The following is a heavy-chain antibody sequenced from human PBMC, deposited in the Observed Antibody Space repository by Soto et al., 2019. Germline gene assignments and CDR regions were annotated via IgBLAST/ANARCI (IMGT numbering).Heavy chain of an antibody. CDR3: ARDRVGCSGGSCYPNTFDY. V-gene: IGHV1-46*03. Sequence: ASVTVSCKASGYTFTSYYMHWVRQAPGQGFEWMGIINPSGGSTSYAQKFQGRVTMTRDASTSTVYMELSSLRSEDTAVYYCARDRVGCSGGSCYPNTFDYWGQGTLVTVS. D-gene: IGHD2-15*01. CDR1: GYTFTSYY. CDR2: INPSGGST. J-gene: IGHJ4*02.